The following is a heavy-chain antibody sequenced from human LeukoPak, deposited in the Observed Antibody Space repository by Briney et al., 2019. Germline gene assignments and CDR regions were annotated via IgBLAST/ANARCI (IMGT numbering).Heavy chain of an antibody. CDR1: GFTFSSYA. D-gene: IGHD6-13*01. V-gene: IGHV3-53*01. CDR2: IYSGGST. Sequence: GGSLRLSCAASGFTFSSYAMSWVRQAPGKGLEWVSVIYSGGSTYYADSVKGRFTISRDNSKNTLYLQMNSLRAEDTAVYYCAREGDSSSWYSAFDIWGQGTMVTVSS. J-gene: IGHJ3*02. CDR3: AREGDSSSWYSAFDI.